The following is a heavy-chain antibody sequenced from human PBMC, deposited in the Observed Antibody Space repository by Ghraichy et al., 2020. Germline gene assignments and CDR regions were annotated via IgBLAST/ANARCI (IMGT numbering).Heavy chain of an antibody. Sequence: GGSLRLSCAASGFTFSNYWMTWVRQAPGKGLEWVANIKQDGSEKYYVDSVKGRFTISRDNAKNSLYLQMNSLRAEDTAVYYCPRDVGCSGGSCYSYYDYWGQGTLDTVSS. J-gene: IGHJ4*02. CDR2: IKQDGSEK. CDR3: PRDVGCSGGSCYSYYDY. D-gene: IGHD2-15*01. V-gene: IGHV3-7*01. CDR1: GFTFSNYW.